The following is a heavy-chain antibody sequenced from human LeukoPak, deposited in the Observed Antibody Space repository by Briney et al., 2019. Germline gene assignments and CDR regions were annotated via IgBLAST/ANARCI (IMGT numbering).Heavy chain of an antibody. CDR1: GLILSDHY. D-gene: IGHD2-21*02. V-gene: IGHV3-72*01. Sequence: GGSLRLSCAVSGLILSDHYIDWVRQAAGKGLEWVGRTRNKTKNYSTAYAASVNGRFTISRDDSKSSVYLQMNSLQTEDTAVYFCARVCDGDCQGAHAFDVWGQGTMVIVSS. J-gene: IGHJ3*01. CDR3: ARVCDGDCQGAHAFDV. CDR2: TRNKTKNYST.